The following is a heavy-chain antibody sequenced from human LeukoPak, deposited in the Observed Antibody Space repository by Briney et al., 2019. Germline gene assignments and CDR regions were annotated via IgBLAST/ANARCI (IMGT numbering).Heavy chain of an antibody. CDR1: GGSISSSSYY. V-gene: IGHV4-39*01. Sequence: SETLSLTCTVSGGSISSSSYYWGWIRQPPGKGLEWIGSIYYSGSTYYNPSLKSRVTISVDTSKNQFSLKLSSVTAADTAVYCCARRTRLWFGELFSWFDPWGQGTLVTVSS. J-gene: IGHJ5*02. CDR3: ARRTRLWFGELFSWFDP. D-gene: IGHD3-10*01. CDR2: IYYSGST.